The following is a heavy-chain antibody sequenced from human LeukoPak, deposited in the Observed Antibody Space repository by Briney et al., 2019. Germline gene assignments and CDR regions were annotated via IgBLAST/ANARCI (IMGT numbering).Heavy chain of an antibody. CDR3: AAAPSGSYGD. CDR1: GFTFTISA. V-gene: IGHV1-58*01. Sequence: GTSVKVSCKASGFTFTISAVQWVRQARGQRLEWIGWIVVGSGNTNYAQKFQERVTITRDMSTSTAYMELSSLRSEDTAVYYCAAAPSGSYGDWGQGTLVTVSS. CDR2: IVVGSGNT. J-gene: IGHJ4*02. D-gene: IGHD1-26*01.